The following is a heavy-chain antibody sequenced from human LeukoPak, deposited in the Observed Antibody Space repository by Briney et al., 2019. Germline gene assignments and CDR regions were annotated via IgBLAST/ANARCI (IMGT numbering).Heavy chain of an antibody. V-gene: IGHV3-23*01. D-gene: IGHD5-24*01. CDR3: AKAGDAWGYNSPLGGRFDY. Sequence: GGSLRLSCAASGFTFSSYAMSWVRQAPGRGLEWVSAISGSGVSTYYADSVKGRFTISRDNSKNRLYLQMNSLRAEDTAVYYCAKAGDAWGYNSPLGGRFDYWGQGTLVTVSS. J-gene: IGHJ4*02. CDR2: ISGSGVST. CDR1: GFTFSSYA.